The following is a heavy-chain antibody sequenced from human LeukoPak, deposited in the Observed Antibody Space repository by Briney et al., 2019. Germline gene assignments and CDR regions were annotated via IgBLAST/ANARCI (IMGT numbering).Heavy chain of an antibody. CDR2: IYYTGST. D-gene: IGHD3-9*01. CDR3: ARRTYYDTLTGYNYWYFDL. Sequence: PSETLSLTCTVSGVSISDYYWSWVRQPPGKGLEWIGYIYYTGSTDYNPSLKSRVTMSLDTSKNQFSLNLRSVTATDTAVYYCARRTYYDTLTGYNYWYFDLWGRGTLVSVSS. V-gene: IGHV4-59*01. CDR1: GVSISDYY. J-gene: IGHJ2*01.